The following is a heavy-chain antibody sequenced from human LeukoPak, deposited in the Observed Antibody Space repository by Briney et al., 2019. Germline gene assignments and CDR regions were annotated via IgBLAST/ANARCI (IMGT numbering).Heavy chain of an antibody. CDR3: ARDWGPFRTTTTMGAY. Sequence: ASVKVSCKASGYTFTDYYMHWVRQAPGQGLEWMGWITAYNGNTNFAQKLQGRVTMTTDTSTSTAYMELRSLKSDDTAVYYCARDWGPFRTTTTMGAYWGQGTLVTVSS. V-gene: IGHV1-18*04. CDR2: ITAYNGNT. D-gene: IGHD2/OR15-2a*01. J-gene: IGHJ4*02. CDR1: GYTFTDYY.